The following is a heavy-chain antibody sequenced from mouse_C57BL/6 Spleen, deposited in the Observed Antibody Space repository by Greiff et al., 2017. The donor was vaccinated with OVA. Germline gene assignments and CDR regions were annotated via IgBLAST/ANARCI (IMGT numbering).Heavy chain of an antibody. D-gene: IGHD2-4*01. CDR1: GYAFSSYW. CDR2: IYPGDGDT. J-gene: IGHJ2*01. CDR3: ARSRDYDYDGGDY. V-gene: IGHV1-80*01. Sequence: QVQLQQSGAELVKPGASVKISCKASGYAFSSYWMNWVKQRPGKGLEWIGQIYPGDGDTNYNGKFKGKATLTADKSSSTAYMQLSSLTSEASAVYFCARSRDYDYDGGDYWGQGTTLTVSS.